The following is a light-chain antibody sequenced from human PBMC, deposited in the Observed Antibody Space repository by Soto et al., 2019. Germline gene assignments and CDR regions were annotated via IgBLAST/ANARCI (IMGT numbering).Light chain of an antibody. CDR1: QSISSY. V-gene: IGKV1-39*01. J-gene: IGKJ1*01. Sequence: DIQMTQSPSSLSASVGDRFTITCRASQSISSYLNWYQQKPGKAPKLLIYAASSLQSGVPSRFSGSGSGTDFTLTISSLQPEDFATYYCQQSYSTPPATFGQGTKVDIK. CDR3: QQSYSTPPAT. CDR2: AAS.